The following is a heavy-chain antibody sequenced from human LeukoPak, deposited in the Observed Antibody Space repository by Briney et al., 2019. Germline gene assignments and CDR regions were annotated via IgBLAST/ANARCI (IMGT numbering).Heavy chain of an antibody. CDR1: RDSISRGSYY. Sequence: SETLSLTCTVSRDSISRGSYYWGWIRQPPGKGLERIGTIYYSGSNYYNPSLKSRLTISVDTAKNYFSLSLRSVTAADTALYYCARQDYVSSYFDPWGQGTLVTVSS. CDR2: IYYSGSN. J-gene: IGHJ5*02. V-gene: IGHV4-39*01. D-gene: IGHD4-17*01. CDR3: ARQDYVSSYFDP.